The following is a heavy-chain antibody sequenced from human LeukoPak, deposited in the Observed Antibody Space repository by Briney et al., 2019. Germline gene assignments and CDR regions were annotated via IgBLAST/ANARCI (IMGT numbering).Heavy chain of an antibody. D-gene: IGHD3-10*01. CDR1: GVSISSSNSY. J-gene: IGHJ4*02. V-gene: IGHV3-7*01. Sequence: ETLSLTCTVSGVSISSSNSYWGWIRQPPGKGLEWVANIRQDGSEKYYADSVKGRFTISRDIAKQSVFLQMNSLRAEDTALYYCARLSAMVRGPEDIFYFEYWGLGTLVTVSS. CDR2: IRQDGSEK. CDR3: ARLSAMVRGPEDIFYFEY.